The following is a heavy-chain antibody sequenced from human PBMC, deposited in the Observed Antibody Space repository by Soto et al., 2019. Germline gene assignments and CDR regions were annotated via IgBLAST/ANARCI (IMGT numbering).Heavy chain of an antibody. CDR2: MNKDASEK. CDR3: ARQGNHFSSGSPTYFDY. J-gene: IGHJ4*02. V-gene: IGHV3-7*01. CDR1: GFTFSNYW. Sequence: GGSLRLSCAASGFTFSNYWMSWVRQAPGKGLEWVANMNKDASEKYYVDSVKGRFTISRDNAKNSLYLQMNSLRAEDTAIYYCARQGNHFSSGSPTYFDYWGQGTLVTVSS. D-gene: IGHD3-3*02.